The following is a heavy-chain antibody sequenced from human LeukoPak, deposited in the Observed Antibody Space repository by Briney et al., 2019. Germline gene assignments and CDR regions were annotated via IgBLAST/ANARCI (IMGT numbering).Heavy chain of an antibody. CDR3: ARGDYDSSGYYYGY. J-gene: IGHJ4*02. Sequence: ASVKVSCKASGYSFTSYGISWVRQAPGQGLEGMGWISVYNGNTNYAQNLQGRVTMTTDTTTSTAYMELRSLRSDDTAVYYCARGDYDSSGYYYGYWGQGTLVTVSS. D-gene: IGHD3-22*01. CDR1: GYSFTSYG. CDR2: ISVYNGNT. V-gene: IGHV1-18*01.